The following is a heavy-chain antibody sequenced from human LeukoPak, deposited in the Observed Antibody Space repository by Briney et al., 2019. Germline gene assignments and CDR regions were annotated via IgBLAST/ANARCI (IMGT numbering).Heavy chain of an antibody. Sequence: ASVKVSCKASGYTFTGYYMHWVRQAPGQGLEWMGWINPNSGGTNYAQKFQGRVTMTRDTSISTAYMELSRLRSDDTAVYYCARDRGEYYDFWSGYYQEDYGMDVWGQRTTVTVSS. J-gene: IGHJ6*02. CDR2: INPNSGGT. V-gene: IGHV1-2*02. CDR1: GYTFTGYY. CDR3: ARDRGEYYDFWSGYYQEDYGMDV. D-gene: IGHD3-3*01.